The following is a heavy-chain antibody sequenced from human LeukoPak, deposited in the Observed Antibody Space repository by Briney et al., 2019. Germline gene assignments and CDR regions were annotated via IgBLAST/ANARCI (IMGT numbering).Heavy chain of an antibody. Sequence: PSETLSLTCTVSGGSIRNYYWSWIRQPPGKGLEWMGYIYYTGSGDYNPSLKSRVAISPDTSKNQISLRLRSVTAADTAVYYCARHPSSWFGGTFDMWGQGTMVTVSS. CDR1: GGSIRNYY. D-gene: IGHD3-10*01. J-gene: IGHJ3*02. CDR2: IYYTGSG. V-gene: IGHV4-59*08. CDR3: ARHPSSWFGGTFDM.